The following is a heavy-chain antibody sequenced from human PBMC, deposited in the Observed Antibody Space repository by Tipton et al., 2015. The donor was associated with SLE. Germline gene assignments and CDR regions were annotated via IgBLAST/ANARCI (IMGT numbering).Heavy chain of an antibody. V-gene: IGHV4-59*12. Sequence: TLSLTCSVSGGSISSYYWSWIRQPPGKGLEWIGYIYYSGSTYSSPSLKSRVAVSADWSRSQFSLSLTSVTAADTAVYYCARAIGANYFNFWGQGTLVTVSA. CDR2: IYYSGST. CDR3: ARAIGANYFNF. CDR1: GGSISSYY. D-gene: IGHD3-16*01. J-gene: IGHJ4*02.